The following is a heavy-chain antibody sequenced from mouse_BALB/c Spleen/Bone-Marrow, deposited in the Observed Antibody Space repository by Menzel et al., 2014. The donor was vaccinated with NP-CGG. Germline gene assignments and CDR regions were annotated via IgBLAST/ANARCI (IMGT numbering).Heavy chain of an antibody. CDR2: IHPSYSET. V-gene: IGHV1-61*01. Sequence: QVQLQQSGTEVVRPGASVKLSCKASGYSFTTYWMNWVKQRPGQGLEWIGMIHPSYSETRLNQKFKDKATLTVDKSSSTAYMQLNSPTSEDSAVYYCAREKVYYGISWFAYWGQGTLVTVSA. J-gene: IGHJ3*01. CDR3: AREKVYYGISWFAY. D-gene: IGHD2-1*01. CDR1: GYSFTTYW.